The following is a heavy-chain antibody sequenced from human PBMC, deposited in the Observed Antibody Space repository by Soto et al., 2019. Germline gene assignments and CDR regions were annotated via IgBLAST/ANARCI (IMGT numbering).Heavy chain of an antibody. D-gene: IGHD3-10*01. CDR2: ISYDGSNK. V-gene: IGHV3-30*18. CDR3: AKEILRISMVRGVIIDTHYYGMDV. CDR1: GFTFSSYG. Sequence: GGSLRLSCAASGFTFSSYGMHWVRQAPGKGLEWVAVISYDGSNKYYADSVKGRFTISRDNSKNTLYLQMNSLRAEDTAVYYWAKEILRISMVRGVIIDTHYYGMDVWGQGTTVTVSS. J-gene: IGHJ6*02.